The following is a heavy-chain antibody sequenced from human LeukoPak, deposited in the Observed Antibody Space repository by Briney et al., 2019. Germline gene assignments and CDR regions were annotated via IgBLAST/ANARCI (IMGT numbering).Heavy chain of an antibody. D-gene: IGHD1-14*01. V-gene: IGHV2-5*01. CDR2: VNWNDDK. CDR3: AHRGLSGSLEY. J-gene: IGHJ4*02. CDR1: GFSLTTAGVA. Sequence: ESGPTLVNPTQTLTLTCSFSGFSLTTAGVAGVWIRQSPGKALDCLALVNWNDDKRFSPSLRSRLTITKDTSKNQVVLSMTNLDPVDTATYFCAHRGLSGSLEYWGQGTLVTVSS.